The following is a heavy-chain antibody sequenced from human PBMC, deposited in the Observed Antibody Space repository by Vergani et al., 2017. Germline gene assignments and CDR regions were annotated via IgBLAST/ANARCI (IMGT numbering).Heavy chain of an antibody. Sequence: QVQLVESGGGVVQPGRSPRLSCAASGFTFSSYAMHWVRQAPGKGLEWVAVISYDGSNKYYADSVKGRFTISRDNSKNTLYLQMNSLRAEDTAVYYCARDGGIAAAGQDYYYYYMDVWGKGTTVTVSS. D-gene: IGHD6-13*01. CDR1: GFTFSSYA. CDR2: ISYDGSNK. V-gene: IGHV3-30*04. J-gene: IGHJ6*03. CDR3: ARDGGIAAAGQDYYYYYMDV.